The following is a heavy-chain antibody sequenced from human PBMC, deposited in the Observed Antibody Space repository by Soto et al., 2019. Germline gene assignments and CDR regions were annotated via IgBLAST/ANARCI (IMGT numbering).Heavy chain of an antibody. Sequence: GGSLRLSCAASGFTFSSYAMSWVRQAPGKGLEWVSVIYSGGSTYYADSVKGRFTISRHNSKNTLYLQMNSLRAEDTAVYYCARAYSSSWYGLAFDIWGQGTMVTVSS. V-gene: IGHV3-53*04. CDR2: IYSGGST. D-gene: IGHD6-13*01. CDR1: GFTFSSYA. J-gene: IGHJ3*02. CDR3: ARAYSSSWYGLAFDI.